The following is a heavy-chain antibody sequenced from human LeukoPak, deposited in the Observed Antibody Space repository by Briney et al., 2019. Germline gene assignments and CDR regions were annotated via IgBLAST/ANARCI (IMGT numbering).Heavy chain of an antibody. Sequence: GASVKVSCKASGYTFTGYYMHWVRQAPGQGLEWMGWINPNSGGTNYAQKFQGRVTMTRDTSISTAYMELSRLRSDDTAVYYCAREARGDGHNTAPFDYWGQGTLVTVSS. J-gene: IGHJ4*02. CDR3: AREARGDGHNTAPFDY. CDR2: INPNSGGT. D-gene: IGHD5-24*01. CDR1: GYTFTGYY. V-gene: IGHV1-2*02.